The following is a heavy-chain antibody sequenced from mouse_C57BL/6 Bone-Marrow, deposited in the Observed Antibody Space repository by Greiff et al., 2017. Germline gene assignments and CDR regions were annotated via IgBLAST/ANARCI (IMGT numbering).Heavy chain of an antibody. J-gene: IGHJ1*03. D-gene: IGHD1-1*01. Sequence: QVQLQQPGAELVKPGASVKLSCKASGYTFTSYWMHWVKQRPGQGLEWIGMIHPNSGSTNYNEKFKSKATLTVDKSSSTAYMQLSSLTSEDSAVYYCARGYYDGSRDWYFDVWGTGTTVTVSS. V-gene: IGHV1-64*01. CDR2: IHPNSGST. CDR1: GYTFTSYW. CDR3: ARGYYDGSRDWYFDV.